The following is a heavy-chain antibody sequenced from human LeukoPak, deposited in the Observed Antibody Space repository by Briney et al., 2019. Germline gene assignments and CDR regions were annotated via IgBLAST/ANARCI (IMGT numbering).Heavy chain of an antibody. CDR3: ARARCSSTSCYFPTRSYYGMDV. D-gene: IGHD2-2*01. V-gene: IGHV4-30-4*01. J-gene: IGHJ6*02. Sequence: SETLSLTCTVSGGSISSGDYYWRWIRQPPGKGLEWIGYIYYSGSTYYNPSLKSQLTISVDTSKNQFSLKLSSVTAADTAVYYCARARCSSTSCYFPTRSYYGMDVWGQGTTVTVSS. CDR1: GGSISSGDYY. CDR2: IYYSGST.